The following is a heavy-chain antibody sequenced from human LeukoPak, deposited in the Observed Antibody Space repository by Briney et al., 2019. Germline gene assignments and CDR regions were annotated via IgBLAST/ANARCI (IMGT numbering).Heavy chain of an antibody. CDR3: TIAAAGTPLGVY. CDR2: IRSKANSYAT. V-gene: IGHV3-73*01. CDR1: GFTFSGSA. J-gene: IGHJ4*02. Sequence: GGSLRLSCAASGFTFSGSAMHWVRQASGKGLEWVGRIRSKANSYATAYAASVKGRFTISRDDSKNTAYLQMNSLKTEDTAVYYCTIAAAGTPLGVYWGQGTLDTVSS. D-gene: IGHD6-13*01.